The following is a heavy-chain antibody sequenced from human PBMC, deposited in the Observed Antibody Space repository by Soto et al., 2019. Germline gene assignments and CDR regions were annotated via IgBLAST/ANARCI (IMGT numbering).Heavy chain of an antibody. CDR3: AKRLSYYFDS. V-gene: IGHV3-48*01. Sequence: GGSLRLSCAASGFTFSVYTMHWVRQAPGKGLEWISDISPGDGNTWYADSVKGRFTTSRDNSKNTLYLQMSGLRADDTAVYYCAKRLSYYFDSWGHGTLVTVSS. D-gene: IGHD3-16*02. CDR1: GFTFSVYT. CDR2: ISPGDGNT. J-gene: IGHJ4*01.